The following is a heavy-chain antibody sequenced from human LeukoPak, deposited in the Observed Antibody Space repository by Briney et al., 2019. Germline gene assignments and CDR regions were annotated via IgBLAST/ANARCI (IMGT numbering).Heavy chain of an antibody. CDR3: ARGRAGITMVRGPLDY. CDR2: INHSGST. J-gene: IGHJ4*02. Sequence: PSEILSLTCAVYGVSFSGYYWSWIRQPPGKGLEWIGEINHSGSTNYNPSLKSRVTISVDTSKNQFSLKLSSVTAADTAVYYCARGRAGITMVRGPLDYWGQGTLVTVSS. V-gene: IGHV4-34*01. CDR1: GVSFSGYY. D-gene: IGHD3-10*01.